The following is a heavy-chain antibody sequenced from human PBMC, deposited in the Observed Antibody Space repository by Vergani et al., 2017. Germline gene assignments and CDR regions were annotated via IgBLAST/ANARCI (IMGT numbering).Heavy chain of an antibody. CDR2: ISGSGGST. V-gene: IGHV3-23*04. Sequence: EVQLVESGGGLVQPGGSLRLSCAASGFTFSDHYMDWVRQAPGKGLEWVSAISGSGGSTYYADSVKGRFTISRDNSKNTLYLQMNSLRAEDTAVYYCAKGPIAVAGTPRYFDYWGQGTLVTVSS. J-gene: IGHJ4*02. D-gene: IGHD6-19*01. CDR1: GFTFSDHY. CDR3: AKGPIAVAGTPRYFDY.